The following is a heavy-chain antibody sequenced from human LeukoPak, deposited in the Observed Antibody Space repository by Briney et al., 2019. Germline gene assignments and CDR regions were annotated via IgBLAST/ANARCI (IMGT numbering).Heavy chain of an antibody. CDR2: IKQDGSET. D-gene: IGHD3-22*01. CDR3: ARLYQHDSSTYRPVDY. V-gene: IGHV3-7*01. Sequence: GGSLRLSCATSGFIFSNYWMSWVRQAPGEGLEWVANIKQDGSETYYVDSVKGRFTISRDDAKNSLYLQTNSLRAEDTAMYYCARLYQHDSSTYRPVDYWGQGTLVSVSS. J-gene: IGHJ4*02. CDR1: GFIFSNYW.